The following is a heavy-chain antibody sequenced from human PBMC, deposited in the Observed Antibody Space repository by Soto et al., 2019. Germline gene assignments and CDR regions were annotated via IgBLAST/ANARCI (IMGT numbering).Heavy chain of an antibody. Sequence: ASVKASCKASGYTFTGYHMHWVRQAPGQRLEWMGWINPNSGGTNYAQKFQGRVTMTRDTSISTAYMELSRLRSDDTAVYYCARDVITIFGVAPSGMDVWGQGTTVTVSS. V-gene: IGHV1-2*02. J-gene: IGHJ6*02. D-gene: IGHD3-3*01. CDR2: INPNSGGT. CDR1: GYTFTGYH. CDR3: ARDVITIFGVAPSGMDV.